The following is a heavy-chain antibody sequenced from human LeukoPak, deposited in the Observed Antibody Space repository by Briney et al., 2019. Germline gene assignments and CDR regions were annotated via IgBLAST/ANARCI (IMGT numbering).Heavy chain of an antibody. CDR1: GYSISSGYY. CDR2: IYHSGGT. CDR3: AREGGYYDSSGYSALDY. Sequence: PSETLSLTCTVSGYSISSGYYWGWIRQPPGKGLEWIGSIYHSGGTYYNPSLKSRVTISVDTSKNQFSLKLSSVTAADTAVYYCAREGGYYDSSGYSALDYWGQGTLVTVSS. D-gene: IGHD3-22*01. J-gene: IGHJ4*02. V-gene: IGHV4-38-2*02.